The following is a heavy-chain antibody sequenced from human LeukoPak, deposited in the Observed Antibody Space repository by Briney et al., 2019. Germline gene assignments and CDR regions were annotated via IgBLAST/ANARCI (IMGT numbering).Heavy chain of an antibody. CDR3: ATGDETTVTTDRYYYYGMDV. Sequence: ASVKVSCKVSGYTLTELSMHWVRQAPGKGLEWMGGFDPEDGETIYAQKFQGRVTMTEDTSTDTAYMELSSLRSEDTAVYYCATGDETTVTTDRYYYYGMDVWGQGTTVTVSS. CDR1: GYTLTELS. D-gene: IGHD4-17*01. CDR2: FDPEDGET. V-gene: IGHV1-24*01. J-gene: IGHJ6*02.